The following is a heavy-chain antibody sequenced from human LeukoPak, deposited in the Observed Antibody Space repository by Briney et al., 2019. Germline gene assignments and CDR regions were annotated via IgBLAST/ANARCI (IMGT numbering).Heavy chain of an antibody. CDR1: GFTFSSYS. D-gene: IGHD6-13*01. Sequence: GRSLRLSCAASGFTFSSYSMNWVRQAPGKGLERVSSISSSSSYMYYADSVKGRFTISRDNAKNSLYMQVNSLRAEDTAVYYCARGGYSSSWYHDSWGQGTLVTVSS. V-gene: IGHV3-21*01. CDR2: ISSSSSYM. CDR3: ARGGYSSSWYHDS. J-gene: IGHJ4*02.